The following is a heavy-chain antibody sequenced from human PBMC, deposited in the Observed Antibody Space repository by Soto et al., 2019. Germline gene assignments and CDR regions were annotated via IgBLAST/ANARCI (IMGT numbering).Heavy chain of an antibody. J-gene: IGHJ6*02. D-gene: IGHD2-2*01. Sequence: QVQLVQSGAEVKKPGSSVKVSCKASGGTFSSYAISWVRQAPGQGLEWMGGFIPIFGTANYAQKFQGRVTIPADESTSTAYMELSSLRSEDTAVYYCAKADIVVVPAALRDYYYGMDVWGQGTTVTVSS. V-gene: IGHV1-69*01. CDR2: FIPIFGTA. CDR1: GGTFSSYA. CDR3: AKADIVVVPAALRDYYYGMDV.